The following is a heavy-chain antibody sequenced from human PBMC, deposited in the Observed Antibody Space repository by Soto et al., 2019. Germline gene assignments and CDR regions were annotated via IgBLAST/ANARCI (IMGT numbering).Heavy chain of an antibody. J-gene: IGHJ4*02. Sequence: QLQLQESGSGLVKPSQTLSLNCAVSGVSISDGGYSWSWIRQPPGKGLEWIGYTHVSGDTYYNPSLTGRVTLSVDRSRNQFSLNLRSMTAADTAVYYCAGSPFYGSKSHFDYWGQGTLVSVSS. D-gene: IGHD3-10*01. CDR1: GVSISDGGYS. CDR3: AGSPFYGSKSHFDY. V-gene: IGHV4-30-2*01. CDR2: THVSGDT.